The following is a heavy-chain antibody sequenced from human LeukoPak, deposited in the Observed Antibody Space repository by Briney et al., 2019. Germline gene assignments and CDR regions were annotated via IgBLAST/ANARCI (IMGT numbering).Heavy chain of an antibody. J-gene: IGHJ3*02. Sequence: GASLKISCKGSGYSFTNYWIGWVRQMPEKGLEWIGIIYPGDSEIRYSPPFQGQVNNPADKSISTAYLQWRSLKASDTAMYYCASGAYCGGDCYSGAFDIWGQGTMVTVSS. CDR3: ASGAYCGGDCYSGAFDI. D-gene: IGHD2-21*02. V-gene: IGHV5-51*01. CDR2: IYPGDSEI. CDR1: GYSFTNYW.